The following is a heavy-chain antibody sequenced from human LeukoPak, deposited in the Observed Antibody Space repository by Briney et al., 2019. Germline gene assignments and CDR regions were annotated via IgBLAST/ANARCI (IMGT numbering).Heavy chain of an antibody. CDR2: IYYSGST. D-gene: IGHD3-3*01. J-gene: IGHJ6*03. CDR1: GGSISSSSYY. Sequence: PSETLSLTCTVSGGSISSSSYYWGWIRQPPGKGLEWIGSIYYSGSTYYNPSLKSRATISVDTSKNQFSLKLSSVTAADTAVYYCARQAIFGVVAKTDYMDVWGKGTTVTVSS. CDR3: ARQAIFGVVAKTDYMDV. V-gene: IGHV4-39*01.